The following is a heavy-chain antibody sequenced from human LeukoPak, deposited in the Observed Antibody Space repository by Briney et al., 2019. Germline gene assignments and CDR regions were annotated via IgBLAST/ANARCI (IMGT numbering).Heavy chain of an antibody. CDR1: GYTFTNYH. Sequence: ASVKVSCKASGYTFTNYHIAWVRQAPGQGLEWMGWVSTNDGNTVYAQRLQGRVTMTTDTSTSVAYMELRSLTSDDTAVYYCALLYYYDSSGGEGGPFDYWGQGTLVTVSS. D-gene: IGHD3-22*01. V-gene: IGHV1-18*01. CDR3: ALLYYYDSSGGEGGPFDY. J-gene: IGHJ4*02. CDR2: VSTNDGNT.